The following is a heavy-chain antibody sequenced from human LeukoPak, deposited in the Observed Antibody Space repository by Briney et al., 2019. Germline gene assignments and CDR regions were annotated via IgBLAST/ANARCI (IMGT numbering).Heavy chain of an antibody. D-gene: IGHD6-6*01. Sequence: GGSLRLSCAASGFTFSIYWMHWVRQAPGKGLVWVSRINGDGSSTSYADSVKGRFTISRDNAKNTLYLQMNSLRAEDTAVYYCARATDIAARPNNYYYYMDVWGKGTTVTVSS. CDR2: INGDGSST. V-gene: IGHV3-74*01. CDR3: ARATDIAARPNNYYYYMDV. CDR1: GFTFSIYW. J-gene: IGHJ6*03.